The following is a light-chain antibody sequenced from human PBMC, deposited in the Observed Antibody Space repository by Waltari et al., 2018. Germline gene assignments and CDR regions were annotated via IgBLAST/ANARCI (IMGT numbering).Light chain of an antibody. J-gene: IGLJ3*02. CDR1: SSDVGSYTL. Sequence: QSALTQPASVSGSPGQPLTISCTGPSSDVGSYTLVSWYQQHPGNAPKLMIYEGSKRPSGVSNRFSGSKSGNTASLTISGLQAEDEADYYCCSYAGSSTWVFGGGTKLTVL. CDR3: CSYAGSSTWV. CDR2: EGS. V-gene: IGLV2-23*01.